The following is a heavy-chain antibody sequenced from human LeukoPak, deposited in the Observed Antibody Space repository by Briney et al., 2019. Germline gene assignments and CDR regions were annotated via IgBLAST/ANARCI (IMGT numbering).Heavy chain of an antibody. D-gene: IGHD3-10*01. V-gene: IGHV3-74*01. CDR1: GFTFSSYW. J-gene: IGHJ4*02. CDR2: INSDGRST. Sequence: GGSLRLSCAASGFTFSSYWMHWVRQAPGKGLVWVSRINSDGRSTIYADSVKGRFTISRDNARNTLYLQMNSLRAEDTAVYYCTREQYYGSGTYWGQGTLVTVSS. CDR3: TREQYYGSGTY.